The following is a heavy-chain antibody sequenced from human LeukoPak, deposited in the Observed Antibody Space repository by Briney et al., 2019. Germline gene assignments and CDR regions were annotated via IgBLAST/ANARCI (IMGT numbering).Heavy chain of an antibody. J-gene: IGHJ5*02. CDR2: ISYDGSNK. V-gene: IGHV3-30-3*01. CDR3: ASETWCSGSAGGFDP. D-gene: IGHD2-8*02. CDR1: GFTFSSYA. Sequence: GGSLRLSCAAPGFTFSSYAMHWVRQAPGKGLEWVAVISYDGSNKYYADSVKGRFTISRDNSKNTLYLQMSSLRAEDTDIYYYASETWCSGSAGGFDPWGQGTLVTVSS.